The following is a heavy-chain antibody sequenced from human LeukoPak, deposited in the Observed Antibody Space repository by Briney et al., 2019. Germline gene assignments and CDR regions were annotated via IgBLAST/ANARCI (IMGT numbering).Heavy chain of an antibody. CDR2: INHSGST. V-gene: IGHV4-34*01. D-gene: IGHD2-15*01. CDR3: ARFGGGSSIYYFDY. CDR1: GGSFSGYY. J-gene: IGHJ4*02. Sequence: SETLSLTCAVYGGSFSGYYWSWIRQPPGKGLEWIGEINHSGSTNYNPSLKSRVTISVDTSKNQFSLKLSSVTAADTAVYYCARFGGGSSIYYFDYWGQGTLVTVPS.